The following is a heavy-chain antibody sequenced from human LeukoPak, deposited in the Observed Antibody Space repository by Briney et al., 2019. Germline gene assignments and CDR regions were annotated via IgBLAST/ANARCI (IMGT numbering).Heavy chain of an antibody. CDR3: ARPGLSRIAVAGSRDY. D-gene: IGHD6-19*01. J-gene: IGHJ4*02. V-gene: IGHV4-39*01. Sequence: SETLSLTCTVSGGSISSSSYYWGWIRQPPGKGLEWIGSLYYSGSTYYNPSLKSRVTISVDTSKNQFSLKLSSVTAADTAVYYCARPGLSRIAVAGSRDYWGQGTLVTVSS. CDR1: GGSISSSSYY. CDR2: LYYSGST.